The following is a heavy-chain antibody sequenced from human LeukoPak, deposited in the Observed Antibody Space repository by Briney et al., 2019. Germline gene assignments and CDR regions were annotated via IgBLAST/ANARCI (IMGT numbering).Heavy chain of an antibody. J-gene: IGHJ4*02. Sequence: LSLTCAVYGGSFSDYYWAWIRQSPGKGLEWVAIISNDETKKFYADSVKGRFTISRDNSKNTLHLQMNSLRLEDTAVYYCARGVVMVAVIDYWGQGTLVTVSS. D-gene: IGHD2-15*01. CDR3: ARGVVMVAVIDY. CDR1: GGSFSDYY. V-gene: IGHV3-30*04. CDR2: ISNDETKK.